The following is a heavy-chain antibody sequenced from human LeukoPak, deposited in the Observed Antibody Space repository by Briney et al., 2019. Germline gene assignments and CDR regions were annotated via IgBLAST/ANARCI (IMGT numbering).Heavy chain of an antibody. CDR2: IYSGGST. V-gene: IGHV3-66*01. CDR1: GFTVSSNY. Sequence: GGSLRLSCAASGFTVSSNYMSWVRQAPGKGLEWVSVIYSGGSTYYADSVKGRFTISRDNPKNTLYLQMNSLRAEDTAVYYCAREPLWFGELFFDYWGQGTLSPSPQ. CDR3: AREPLWFGELFFDY. J-gene: IGHJ4*02. D-gene: IGHD3-10*01.